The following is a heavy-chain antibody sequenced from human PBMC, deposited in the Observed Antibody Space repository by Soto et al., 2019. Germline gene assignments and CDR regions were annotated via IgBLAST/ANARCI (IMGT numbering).Heavy chain of an antibody. CDR2: INPNSGGT. CDR1: GYTFTGYY. J-gene: IGHJ5*02. Sequence: ASVKVSCKASGYTFTGYYMHWVRQAPGQGLEWMGWINPNSGGTNYAQKFQGRVTMTRDTSISTAYMELSRLRSDDTAVYYCAREQQKKLPFLDGSWFDPWGQGTLVTVSS. D-gene: IGHD3-3*01. V-gene: IGHV1-2*02. CDR3: AREQQKKLPFLDGSWFDP.